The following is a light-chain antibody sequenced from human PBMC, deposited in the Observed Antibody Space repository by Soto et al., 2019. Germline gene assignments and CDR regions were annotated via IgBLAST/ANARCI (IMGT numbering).Light chain of an antibody. V-gene: IGLV2-14*01. CDR3: LSYSSSTSPYV. CDR1: SSDVGGHNY. J-gene: IGLJ1*01. CDR2: DVT. Sequence: QSALTQPASVSGSPGQSIAISCTGTSSDVGGHNYVSWYQQRPGKAPELIIYDVTNRPSGVSNRFSGSKSGNTASLTISGLQAEDEADYYCLSYSSSTSPYVLGTATKLTVL.